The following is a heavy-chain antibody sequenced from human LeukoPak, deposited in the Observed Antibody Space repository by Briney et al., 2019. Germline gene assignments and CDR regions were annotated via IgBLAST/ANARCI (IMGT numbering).Heavy chain of an antibody. Sequence: GGSLRLSCAASGFTFSSYAMSWVRQAPGNGLEWVSAISGSGGSTYYADSVKGRFTISRDNSKNTLYLQMNSLRAEDTAVYYCAKDGPYCSSTSCRRIYYYYGMDVWGQGTTVTVSS. V-gene: IGHV3-23*01. D-gene: IGHD2-2*01. CDR2: ISGSGGST. J-gene: IGHJ6*02. CDR1: GFTFSSYA. CDR3: AKDGPYCSSTSCRRIYYYYGMDV.